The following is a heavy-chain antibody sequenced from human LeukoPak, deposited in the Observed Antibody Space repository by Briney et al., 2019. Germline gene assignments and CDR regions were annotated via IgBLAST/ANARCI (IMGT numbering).Heavy chain of an antibody. D-gene: IGHD3-22*01. Sequence: GGSLRLSCVVSGFTFSSYAMSWVRQAPGKGREWVSSISGNGGSTYYADCVKGRFTISRDNSKNTLYLQMNSLRAEDTAVYYCAKVGDSSGLYLRWFNYWGQGTLVTVSS. CDR2: ISGNGGST. J-gene: IGHJ4*02. V-gene: IGHV3-23*01. CDR3: AKVGDSSGLYLRWFNY. CDR1: GFTFSSYA.